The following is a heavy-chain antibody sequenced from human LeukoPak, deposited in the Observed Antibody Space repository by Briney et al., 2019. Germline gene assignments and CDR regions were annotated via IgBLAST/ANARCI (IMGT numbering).Heavy chain of an antibody. J-gene: IGHJ4*02. V-gene: IGHV1-2*02. CDR3: ARVHCSGGSCYFSAFDY. D-gene: IGHD2-15*01. CDR2: INPNSGGT. Sequence: GASVKVSCKAYGYTFTGYYMHWVRQAPGQGLEWMGWINPNSGGTNYAQKFQGRVTMTRDTSISTAYMELSRLRSDDTAVYYCARVHCSGGSCYFSAFDYWGQGTLVTVSS. CDR1: GYTFTGYY.